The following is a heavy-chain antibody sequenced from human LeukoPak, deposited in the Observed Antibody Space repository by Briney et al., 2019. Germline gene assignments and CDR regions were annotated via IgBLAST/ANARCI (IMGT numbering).Heavy chain of an antibody. D-gene: IGHD3-22*01. V-gene: IGHV1-2*02. CDR2: INPNSGGT. CDR3: ARHLDYYDDSGYYYAPNPDY. Sequence: GASVKVSCKASGYTFTGYYMHWVRQAPGQGLEWMGWINPNSGGTNYAQKFQGRVTMTRDTSISTAYMELSRLRSDDTAMYYCARHLDYYDDSGYYYAPNPDYWGQGTLVTVSS. J-gene: IGHJ4*02. CDR1: GYTFTGYY.